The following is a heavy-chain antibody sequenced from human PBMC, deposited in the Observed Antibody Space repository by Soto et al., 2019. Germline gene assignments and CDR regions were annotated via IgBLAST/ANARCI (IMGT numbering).Heavy chain of an antibody. Sequence: PGGSLRLSCAASGFTFSSYEMNWVRQAPGKGPEWISYICSSGSTTNYADSVKGRFTISRDNAKNSLDLQMNSLRAEDTAVYYCVREPGCRYGICLRSDYWGRGTLVTVSA. V-gene: IGHV3-48*03. CDR3: VREPGCRYGICLRSDY. D-gene: IGHD3-16*02. J-gene: IGHJ4*02. CDR2: ICSSGSTT. CDR1: GFTFSSYE.